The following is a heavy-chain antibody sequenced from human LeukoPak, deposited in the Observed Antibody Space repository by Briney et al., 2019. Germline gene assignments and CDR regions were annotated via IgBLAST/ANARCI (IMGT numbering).Heavy chain of an antibody. CDR2: IYYSGST. V-gene: IGHV4-39*07. D-gene: IGHD3-10*01. CDR1: GGSISSSSYY. CDR3: TRVPTYYYDSGSYGLKYYFDY. Sequence: PSETLSLTCTVSGGSISSSSYYWGWIRQPPGKGLERIGIIYYSGSTYYNPSLKSRVTISVDTSKNQFSLKLSSVTAADTAVYYCTRVPTYYYDSGSYGLKYYFDYWGQGTLVTVSS. J-gene: IGHJ4*02.